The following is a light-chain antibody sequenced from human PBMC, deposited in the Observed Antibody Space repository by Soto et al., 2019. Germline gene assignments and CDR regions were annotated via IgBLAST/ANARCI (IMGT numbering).Light chain of an antibody. V-gene: IGKV3-20*01. CDR3: QQYGSSPIA. CDR1: QGVASRY. Sequence: EIVLTQSPGTLSLSPGERATLSCRASQGVASRYLAWYQQKPGQAPRLLIYGASTRATGIPDRCSGSGLGTDFTLTIGRLEPEDFAVYYCQQYGSSPIAFGQGTRLEIK. CDR2: GAS. J-gene: IGKJ5*01.